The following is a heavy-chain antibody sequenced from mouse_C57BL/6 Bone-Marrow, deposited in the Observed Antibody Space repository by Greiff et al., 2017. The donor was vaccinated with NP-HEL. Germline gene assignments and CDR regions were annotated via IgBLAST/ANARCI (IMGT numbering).Heavy chain of an antibody. CDR2: IYPRDGST. V-gene: IGHV1-85*01. D-gene: IGHD1-1*01. CDR3: ARGVTTVVSHWYFDV. Sequence: VQLQQSGPELVKPGASVKLSCKASGYTFTSYDINWVKQRPGQGLEWIGWIYPRDGSTKYNEKFKGKATLTVDTSSNTAYMELHSLTSEDSAVYFCARGVTTVVSHWYFDVWGTGTTVTVSS. J-gene: IGHJ1*03. CDR1: GYTFTSYD.